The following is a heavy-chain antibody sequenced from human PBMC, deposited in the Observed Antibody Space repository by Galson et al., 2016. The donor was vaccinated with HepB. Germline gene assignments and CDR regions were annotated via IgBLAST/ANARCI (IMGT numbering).Heavy chain of an antibody. J-gene: IGHJ4*02. CDR1: GFTVSSNY. D-gene: IGHD2-2*01. CDR2: ISYDGSNK. CDR3: AKDGRIYCSSASCHDHFHY. Sequence: SLRLSCAASGFTVSSNYMSWVRQAPGKGLEWVAFISYDGSNKKYADSVKGRFTISRDNSKKTLYLQMNSQRAEDTAVYYCAKDGRIYCSSASCHDHFHYWGQGTLVTVSS. V-gene: IGHV3-30*18.